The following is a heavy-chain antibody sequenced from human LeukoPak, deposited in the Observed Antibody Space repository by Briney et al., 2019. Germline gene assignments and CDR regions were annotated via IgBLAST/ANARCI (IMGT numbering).Heavy chain of an antibody. CDR1: GGSFSGYY. CDR2: INHSGGT. D-gene: IGHD3-10*01. CDR3: ARHVSYYGSGSYYNR. V-gene: IGHV4-34*01. J-gene: IGHJ4*02. Sequence: SETLSLTCAVYGGSFSGYYWSWIRQPPGKGLEWIGEINHSGGTNYNPSLKSRVTISVDTSKNQFSLKLSSVTAADTAVYYCARHVSYYGSGSYYNRWGQGTLVTVSS.